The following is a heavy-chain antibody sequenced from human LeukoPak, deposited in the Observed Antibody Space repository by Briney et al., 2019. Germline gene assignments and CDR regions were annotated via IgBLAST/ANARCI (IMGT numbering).Heavy chain of an antibody. J-gene: IGHJ5*02. D-gene: IGHD6-13*01. CDR2: VYSGSTT. CDR3: ARVKVAVAGIGWFDP. V-gene: IGHV3-53*01. Sequence: PGGSLRLSCVASGFTVRSNYMSWVRQAPGRGLEWVSVVYSGSTTYYADSVKGRFTISRDNSKNTLYLQMNSLRAEDTAVYYCARVKVAVAGIGWFDPWGQGSLVTVSS. CDR1: GFTVRSNY.